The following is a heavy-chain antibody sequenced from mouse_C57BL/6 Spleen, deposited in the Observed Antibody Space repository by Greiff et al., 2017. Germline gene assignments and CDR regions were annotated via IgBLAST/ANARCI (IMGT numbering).Heavy chain of an antibody. J-gene: IGHJ3*01. D-gene: IGHD1-1*01. V-gene: IGHV2-2*01. Sequence: VQLQQSGPGLMQPSQSLSITCTVSGFSLTSYGVHWVRQSPGQGLEWLGVIWSGGSTDYNAAFISRLSITKENSKSQVFFKMNRLQADDTAIYYCARNWDSSFAYWGKRTLVSVSA. CDR3: ARNWDSSFAY. CDR2: IWSGGST. CDR1: GFSLTSYG.